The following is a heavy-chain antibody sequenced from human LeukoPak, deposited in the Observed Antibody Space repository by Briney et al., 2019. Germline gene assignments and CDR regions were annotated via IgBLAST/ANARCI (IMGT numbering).Heavy chain of an antibody. Sequence: PSETLSLTCTVSGGSVSTGSYYWSWIQQPAGRGLEWIGHIHTSGTMNYNASLKSRVRISVETSKNQFSLKLNSVTAADTAVYFCARRPHYYDSSGPIWGQGTLVTVSS. V-gene: IGHV4-61*09. CDR3: ARRPHYYDSSGPI. D-gene: IGHD3-22*01. CDR1: GGSVSTGSYY. CDR2: IHTSGTM. J-gene: IGHJ3*02.